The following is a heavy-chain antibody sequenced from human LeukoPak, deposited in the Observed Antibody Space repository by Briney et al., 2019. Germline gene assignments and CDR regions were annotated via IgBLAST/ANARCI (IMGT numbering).Heavy chain of an antibody. Sequence: GGSLRLSCAASGFTFISYDMNWVRQAPGKGLEWVSYISSSSSTIYYADSVKGRFTISRDNAKNSLYLQMNSLRDEDTAVYYCARDRYYDSSGYAYWGQGTLVTVSS. J-gene: IGHJ4*02. CDR1: GFTFISYD. V-gene: IGHV3-48*02. CDR2: ISSSSSTI. CDR3: ARDRYYDSSGYAY. D-gene: IGHD3-22*01.